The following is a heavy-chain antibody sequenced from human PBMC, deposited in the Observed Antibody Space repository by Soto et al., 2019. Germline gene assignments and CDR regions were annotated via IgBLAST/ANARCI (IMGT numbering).Heavy chain of an antibody. Sequence: PGGSLRLSCTASGFTFGDYAMSWFRQAPGKGLEWVGFIRSKAYGGTTEYAASVKGRFTISRDDSKSIAYLQMNSLKTEDTAVYYCTRVPITITFGGVIERPDYWGQGTLVTVSS. CDR3: TRVPITITFGGVIERPDY. V-gene: IGHV3-49*03. CDR2: IRSKAYGGTT. CDR1: GFTFGDYA. D-gene: IGHD3-16*02. J-gene: IGHJ4*02.